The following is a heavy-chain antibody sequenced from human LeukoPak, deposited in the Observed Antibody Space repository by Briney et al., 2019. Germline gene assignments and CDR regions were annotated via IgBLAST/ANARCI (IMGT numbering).Heavy chain of an antibody. CDR2: INPNSGGT. J-gene: IGHJ4*02. Sequence: ASVKVSRKASGYTFTGYYMHWVRQAPGQGLEWMGRINPNSGGTNYAQKFQGRVTMTRDTSISTAYMELSRLRSDDTAVYYCAREGSGDSSGYFPLDYWGQGTLVTVSS. CDR1: GYTFTGYY. V-gene: IGHV1-2*06. D-gene: IGHD3-22*01. CDR3: AREGSGDSSGYFPLDY.